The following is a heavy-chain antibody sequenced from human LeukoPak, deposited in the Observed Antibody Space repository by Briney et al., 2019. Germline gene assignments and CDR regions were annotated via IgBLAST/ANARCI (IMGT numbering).Heavy chain of an antibody. CDR3: ARRSGYFDC. CDR2: ISGSGGST. Sequence: GGSLRLSCAASGFTFSNYAMSWVRQAPGKGLEWVSSISGSGGSTYYADSVKGRFTISRDNSKNTLYLQMNSLRAEDTALYYCARRSGYFDCWGQGTLVTVSS. D-gene: IGHD2-15*01. CDR1: GFTFSNYA. J-gene: IGHJ4*02. V-gene: IGHV3-23*01.